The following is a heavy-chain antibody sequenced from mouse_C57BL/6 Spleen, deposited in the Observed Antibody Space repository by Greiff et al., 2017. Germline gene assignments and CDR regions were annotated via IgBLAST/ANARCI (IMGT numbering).Heavy chain of an antibody. D-gene: IGHD1-1*01. CDR2: IDPSDSYT. Sequence: QVQLQQSGAELVKPGASVKLSCKASGYTFTSYWMQWVKQRPGQGLEWIGEIDPSDSYTNYNQKFKGKATLTVDTSSSTAYMQLSSLTSEDSAVYYCAPHYYGSTFSFAYWGQGTLVTVSA. J-gene: IGHJ3*01. V-gene: IGHV1-50*01. CDR3: APHYYGSTFSFAY. CDR1: GYTFTSYW.